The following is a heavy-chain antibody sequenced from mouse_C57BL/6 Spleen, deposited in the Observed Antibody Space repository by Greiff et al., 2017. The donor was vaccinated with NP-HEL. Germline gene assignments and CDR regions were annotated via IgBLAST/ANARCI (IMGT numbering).Heavy chain of an antibody. CDR3: TRPSTLYYFDY. D-gene: IGHD4-1*02. J-gene: IGHJ2*01. CDR2: IRNKANNHAT. V-gene: IGHV6-6*01. Sequence: DVMLVESGGGLVQPGGSMKLSCAASGFTFSDAWMDWVRQSPEKGLEWVAEIRNKANNHATYYAESVKGRFTISRDDSKSSVYLQMNSLRAEDTGIYYCTRPSTLYYFDYWGQGTTLTVSS. CDR1: GFTFSDAW.